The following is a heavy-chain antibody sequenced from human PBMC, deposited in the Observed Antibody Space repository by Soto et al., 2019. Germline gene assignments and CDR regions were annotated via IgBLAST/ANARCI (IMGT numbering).Heavy chain of an antibody. CDR3: ARMVVAERGGAFDI. J-gene: IGHJ3*02. V-gene: IGHV1-2*04. D-gene: IGHD2-15*01. CDR2: INPNSGGT. Sequence: ASVKVSCKASGYTFTGYDMHWVRQAPGQGLEWMGWINPNSGGTSYAQKSQGWVTMTRDTSISTAYMELSRLRSDDTAVYYCARMVVAERGGAFDIWGQGTIVTVSS. CDR1: GYTFTGYD.